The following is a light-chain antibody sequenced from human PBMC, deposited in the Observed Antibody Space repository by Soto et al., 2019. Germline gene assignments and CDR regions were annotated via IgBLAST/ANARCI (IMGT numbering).Light chain of an antibody. Sequence: QSALTQPPSASGSRGQSVTISCSGTSNDIGGFKYVSWYQQHPGKAPKLMIYGVTERPSGVPDRFSGSKSGNTASLTVSGLQADDEADYYCSSYASNNISLVFGTGTKLTVL. J-gene: IGLJ1*01. CDR2: GVT. V-gene: IGLV2-8*01. CDR3: SSYASNNISLV. CDR1: SNDIGGFKY.